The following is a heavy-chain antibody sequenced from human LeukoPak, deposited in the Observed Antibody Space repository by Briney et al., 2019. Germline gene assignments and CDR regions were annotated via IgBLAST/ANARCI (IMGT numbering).Heavy chain of an antibody. D-gene: IGHD3-22*01. V-gene: IGHV1-2*02. Sequence: ASVKLSCKASGYTFTVYYMHWVRQAPGQGLEWMGWINPNSGGTTYAQKFQGRGTMTRDTSISTAYMELSRLGSDDTAVYYCGGGITMIVVVPSGYWGQGTLVTVSS. J-gene: IGHJ4*02. CDR1: GYTFTVYY. CDR2: INPNSGGT. CDR3: GGGITMIVVVPSGY.